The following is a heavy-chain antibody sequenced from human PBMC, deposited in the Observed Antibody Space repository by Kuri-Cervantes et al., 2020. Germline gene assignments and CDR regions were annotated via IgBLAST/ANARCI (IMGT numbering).Heavy chain of an antibody. J-gene: IGHJ4*02. CDR3: ARIVGATRFFDY. D-gene: IGHD1-26*01. CDR1: GFTVSSNY. CDR2: IYSGGNT. Sequence: GESLKISCAASGFTVSSNYMSWVRQAPGKGLEWVSVIYSGGNTYYADSVKGRFTISRDNSKNTLYLQMNSLRAEDTAVYYCARIVGATRFFDYWGQGTLVTVSS. V-gene: IGHV3-66*01.